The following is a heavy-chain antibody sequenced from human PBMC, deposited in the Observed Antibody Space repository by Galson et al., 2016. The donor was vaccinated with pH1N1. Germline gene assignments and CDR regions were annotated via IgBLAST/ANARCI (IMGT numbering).Heavy chain of an antibody. Sequence: PALVKPTQTLTLTCTFSGFSVSTRGVGVAWIRQPPGKAPEWLAPIYWDDDERYSPSLKSRLTITKDTSKNQVVLTMTNMEPVDTGTYFCAHREVTITNAFDVWGPGTKVTVSS. CDR3: AHREVTITNAFDV. CDR1: GFSVSTRGVG. CDR2: IYWDDDE. D-gene: IGHD5-12*01. V-gene: IGHV2-5*02. J-gene: IGHJ3*01.